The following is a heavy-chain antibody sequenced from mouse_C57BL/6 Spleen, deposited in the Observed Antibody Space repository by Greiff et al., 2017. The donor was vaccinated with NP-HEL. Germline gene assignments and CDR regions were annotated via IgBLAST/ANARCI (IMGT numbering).Heavy chain of an antibody. CDR3: TTQEVTTGFAY. J-gene: IGHJ3*01. CDR1: GFNIKDDY. Sequence: EVQLQQSGAELVRPGASVKLSCTASGFNIKDDYMHWVKQRPEQGLEWIGWIDPENGDTEYASKFQGKATITADTSSNTAYLQLSSLTSEDTAVYYCTTQEVTTGFAYWGQGTLVTVSA. CDR2: IDPENGDT. V-gene: IGHV14-4*01. D-gene: IGHD2-2*01.